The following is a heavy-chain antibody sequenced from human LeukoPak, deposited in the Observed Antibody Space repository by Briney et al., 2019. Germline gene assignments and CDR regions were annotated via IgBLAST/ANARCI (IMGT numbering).Heavy chain of an antibody. V-gene: IGHV1-69*01. CDR3: AARAGGGGDAFDI. J-gene: IGHJ3*02. CDR2: IIPIFGTA. D-gene: IGHD2-21*01. Sequence: SVKVSCKASGGTFSSYAISWVRQAPGQGLEWMGGIIPIFGTANYAQKFQGRVTITADESTSTAYMELSSLRSEDTAVYYCAARAGGGGDAFDIWGQGTMVTVSS. CDR1: GGTFSSYA.